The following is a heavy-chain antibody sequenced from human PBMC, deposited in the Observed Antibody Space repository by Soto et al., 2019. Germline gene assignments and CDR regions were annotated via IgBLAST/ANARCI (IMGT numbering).Heavy chain of an antibody. J-gene: IGHJ4*02. V-gene: IGHV1-69*01. CDR3: AASSAIAAAGYFKF. Sequence: QVQLVQSGAEVKEPGSSVKVSCKASGDLFNNHAFNGVRQAPGQGLEWMGRISPLFSTTNYAQKFQGRVTIGADELTTIVYLEVNNLESDDTAMYYCAASSAIAAAGYFKFWGQGTLVTVSP. CDR2: ISPLFSTT. CDR1: GDLFNNHA. D-gene: IGHD6-13*01.